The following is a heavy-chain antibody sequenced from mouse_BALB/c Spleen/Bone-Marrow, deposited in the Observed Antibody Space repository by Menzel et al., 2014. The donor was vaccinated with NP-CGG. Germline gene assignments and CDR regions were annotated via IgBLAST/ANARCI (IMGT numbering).Heavy chain of an antibody. J-gene: IGHJ3*02. CDR3: VRGFGL. CDR1: GFTISSYH. Sequence: LEESGGRLVTPGTPLALTCTASGFTISSYHMSWVRRAPGKGLEWIGIISSSGSTYYASWAKGRFTISXTSSTTLDLRVTSLTTEDTATYFCVRGFGLWGQGTLVTVS. V-gene: IGHV5-6-5*01. CDR2: ISSSGST.